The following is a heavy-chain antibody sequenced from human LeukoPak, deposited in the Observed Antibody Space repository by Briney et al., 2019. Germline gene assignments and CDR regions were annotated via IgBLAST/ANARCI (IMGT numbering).Heavy chain of an antibody. CDR2: VHPGGST. V-gene: IGHV4-4*02. CDR1: GASISNNNW. D-gene: IGHD2-2*01. CDR3: ARYHVLNRGVNWFDP. J-gene: IGHJ5*02. Sequence: SGTLSLTCAVSGASISNNNWWIWVRQPPGKGLDWIGEVHPGGSTIYNPSLNSRVTMSVDTSKNQFSLKLSSVTAADTAVYYCARYHVLNRGVNWFDPWGQGTLVTVSS.